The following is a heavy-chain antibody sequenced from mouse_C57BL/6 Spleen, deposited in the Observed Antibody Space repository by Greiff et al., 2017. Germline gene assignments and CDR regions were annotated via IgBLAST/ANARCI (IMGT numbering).Heavy chain of an antibody. CDR1: GYTFTDYE. CDR2: IDPETGGT. Sequence: VQLKESGAELVRPGASVTLSCKASGYTFTDYEMHWVKQTPVHGLEWIGAIDPETGGTAYNQKFKGKAILTADKSSSTAYMELRSLTSEDSAVYYCTRGGPGYYFDYWGQGTTLTVSS. V-gene: IGHV1-15*01. J-gene: IGHJ2*01. CDR3: TRGGPGYYFDY.